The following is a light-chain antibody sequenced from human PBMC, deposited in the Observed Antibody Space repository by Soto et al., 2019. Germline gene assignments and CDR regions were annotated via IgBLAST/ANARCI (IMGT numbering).Light chain of an antibody. CDR1: RSISRY. V-gene: IGKV3-11*01. CDR3: QQRRDWPPT. J-gene: IGKJ4*01. Sequence: EIVLTQSPATLSLSPGERATLSCRASRSISRYLAWYQQKPGQAPRLLISDASNRATGIPARFRGSGSGIDVTLSSSSLEPEDFAIYYCQQRRDWPPTFGGGTRVEIK. CDR2: DAS.